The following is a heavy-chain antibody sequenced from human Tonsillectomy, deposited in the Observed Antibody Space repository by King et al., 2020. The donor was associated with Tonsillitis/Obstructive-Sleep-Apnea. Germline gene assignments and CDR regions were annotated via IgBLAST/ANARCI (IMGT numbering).Heavy chain of an antibody. CDR2: IYPGDSDT. CDR3: ARLRYCSSTSCYALQH. J-gene: IGHJ1*01. D-gene: IGHD2-2*01. V-gene: IGHV5-51*01. Sequence: QLVQSGAEVKKPGESLKISCKGSGYSFTSYWIGWVRQMPGKGLEWMGIIYPGDSDTRYSPFFQGQVTITADKSISTAYLQWSSLKASDTAMYYCARLRYCSSTSCYALQHWGQGTLVTVSS. CDR1: GYSFTSYW.